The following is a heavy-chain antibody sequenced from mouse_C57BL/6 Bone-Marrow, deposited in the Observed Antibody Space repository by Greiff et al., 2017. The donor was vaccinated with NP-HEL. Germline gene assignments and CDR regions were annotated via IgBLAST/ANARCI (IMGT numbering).Heavy chain of an antibody. D-gene: IGHD2-5*01. Sequence: EVQLVESGGDLVKPGGSLKLSCAASGFTFSSYGMSWVRQTPDKRLEWVATISSGGSYTYYPDSVKGRFTISRDKAKNTLYLQMSSLKSEDTAMYYCARHYYSNYFDYWGQGTTLTVSS. CDR2: ISSGGSYT. CDR1: GFTFSSYG. J-gene: IGHJ2*01. V-gene: IGHV5-6*01. CDR3: ARHYYSNYFDY.